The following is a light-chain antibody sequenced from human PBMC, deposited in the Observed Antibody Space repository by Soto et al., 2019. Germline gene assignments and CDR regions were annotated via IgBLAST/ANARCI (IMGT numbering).Light chain of an antibody. CDR1: QSISSW. CDR3: QQYNSYLYT. CDR2: KAS. V-gene: IGKV1-5*03. Sequence: DIQMTQSPSTLSASVGDRVTITCRASQSISSWLAWYQQKPGKAPKLLIYKASSLESGVPSRFSGSGSGTEFTLTISSLQPDDFATYYCQQYNSYLYTFGQGTKVGIK. J-gene: IGKJ2*01.